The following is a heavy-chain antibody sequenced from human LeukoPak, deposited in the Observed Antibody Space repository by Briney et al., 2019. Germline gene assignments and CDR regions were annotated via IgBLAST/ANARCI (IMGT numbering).Heavy chain of an antibody. Sequence: SETLSLTCAVYGGSFSGYYWSWIRQPPGKGLEWIGEINHSGSTNYNPSLKSRVTISVDTSKNQFSLKLSSVTAADTAVYYCARGVRSSGSYYGYYYYYYMDVWGKGTTVTVSS. CDR3: ARGVRSSGSYYGYYYYYYMDV. V-gene: IGHV4-34*01. D-gene: IGHD1-26*01. CDR2: INHSGST. CDR1: GGSFSGYY. J-gene: IGHJ6*03.